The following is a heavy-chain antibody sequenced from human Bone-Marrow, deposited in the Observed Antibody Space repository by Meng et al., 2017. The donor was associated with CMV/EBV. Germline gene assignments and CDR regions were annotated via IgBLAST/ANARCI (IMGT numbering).Heavy chain of an antibody. V-gene: IGHV3-7*01. CDR3: ARDGSGSYYAY. J-gene: IGHJ4*02. CDR2: IKQDGSEK. D-gene: IGHD1-26*01. Sequence: GGSLRLSCVVSGLTFSSYWMSWVRQAPGKGLEWVASIKQDGSEKNYGDSVKGRFIISRDNAKNSLYLQMNSLRAEDTAVYYCARDGSGSYYAYWGQGTLVTVSS. CDR1: GLTFSSYW.